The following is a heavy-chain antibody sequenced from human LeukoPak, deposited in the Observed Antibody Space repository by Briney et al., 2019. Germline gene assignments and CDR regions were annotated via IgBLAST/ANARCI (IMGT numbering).Heavy chain of an antibody. D-gene: IGHD2-8*01. CDR2: INHSGST. Sequence: SETLSLTCAVYGGSFSGYYWSWIRQPPGKGLEWIGEINHSGSTNYNPSLKSRVTISVDTSKNQFSLKLSSVTAADTAVYYCARRVFTRMWWYCTNGVCPTHLDYWGQGTLVTVSS. J-gene: IGHJ4*02. CDR3: ARRVFTRMWWYCTNGVCPTHLDY. V-gene: IGHV4-34*01. CDR1: GGSFSGYY.